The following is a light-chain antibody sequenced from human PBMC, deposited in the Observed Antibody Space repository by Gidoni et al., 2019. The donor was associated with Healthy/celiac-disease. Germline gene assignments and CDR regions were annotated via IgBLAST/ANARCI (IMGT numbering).Light chain of an antibody. V-gene: IGKV1-5*01. Sequence: DIQMPQSPSTLSASVGDRVTITCRASQSISSWLAWYQQTPGKAPKLLIYDASSLESGVPSRFSGSGSGTEFTLTISSLQPDDFATYYCQQYNSYPYTFGQGTKLEIK. CDR1: QSISSW. CDR3: QQYNSYPYT. J-gene: IGKJ2*01. CDR2: DAS.